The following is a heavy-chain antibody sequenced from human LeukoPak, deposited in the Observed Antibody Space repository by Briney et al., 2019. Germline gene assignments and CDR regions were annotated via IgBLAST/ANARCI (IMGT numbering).Heavy chain of an antibody. CDR3: AKAPVTTCRGAFCYPFDY. J-gene: IGHJ4*02. Sequence: GGSLRLSCAASGFTLSSYAMSWVRQAPGRGLEWVSAISDTGNTYHADSVKGRFTISRDSSKNTLFLQMNRLRPEDAAVYYCAKAPVTTCRGAFCYPFDYWGLGTLVTVSS. CDR2: ISDTGNT. CDR1: GFTLSSYA. V-gene: IGHV3-23*01. D-gene: IGHD2-15*01.